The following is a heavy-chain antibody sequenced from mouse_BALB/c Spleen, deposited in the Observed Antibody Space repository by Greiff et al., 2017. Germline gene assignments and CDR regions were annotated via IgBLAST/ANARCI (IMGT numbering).Heavy chain of an antibody. D-gene: IGHD2-1*01. CDR1: GYSITSGYY. CDR3: ARAGGNYGMDY. J-gene: IGHJ4*01. Sequence: VQLKESGPGLVKPSQSLSLTCSVTGYSITSGYYWNWIRQFPGNKLEWMGYISYDGSNNYNPSLKNRISITRDTSKNQFFLKLNSVTTEDTATYYCARAGGNYGMDYWGQGTSVTVSS. V-gene: IGHV3-6*02. CDR2: ISYDGSN.